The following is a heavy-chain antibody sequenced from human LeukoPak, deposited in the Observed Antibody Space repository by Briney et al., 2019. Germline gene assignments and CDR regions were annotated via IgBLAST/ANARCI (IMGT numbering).Heavy chain of an antibody. CDR1: GFTFSSYG. D-gene: IGHD2-2*01. CDR3: AKDRMKWRVAAASIEY. V-gene: IGHV3-30*18. J-gene: IGHJ4*02. CDR2: ISYDGSNK. Sequence: PGRSLRLSCAASGFTFSSYGMHWVRQAPGKGLEWVAVISYDGSNKYYADSVKGRFTISRDNSKSTLYLQMNSLRGDDTAVYYCAKDRMKWRVAAASIEYWGRGTLVTVST.